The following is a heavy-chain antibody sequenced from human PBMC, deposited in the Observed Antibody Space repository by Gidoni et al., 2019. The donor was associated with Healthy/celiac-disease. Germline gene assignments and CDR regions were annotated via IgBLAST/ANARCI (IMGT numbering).Heavy chain of an antibody. V-gene: IGHV3-21*01. CDR3: ARDTYYYGSGHSYYYGMDV. Sequence: EVQLVESGGGLVTPGGSLRLSCAASGFTFSSYSMNWVRQAPGKGLEWVSSISSSSSYIYYADSVKGRFTISRDNAKNSLYLQMNSLRAEDTAVYYCARDTYYYGSGHSYYYGMDVWGQGTTVTVSS. J-gene: IGHJ6*02. D-gene: IGHD3-10*01. CDR1: GFTFSSYS. CDR2: ISSSSSYI.